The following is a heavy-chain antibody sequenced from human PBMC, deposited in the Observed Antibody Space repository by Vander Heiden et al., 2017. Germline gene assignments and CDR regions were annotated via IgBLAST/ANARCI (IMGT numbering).Heavy chain of an antibody. Sequence: DVQLAESGGGLVQLGGSLSVYCAAPGFIFSIHEMSWVRLAPGKGLEWVSYIQSGDNTIFYAESVKGRFTTSGDNAKNSLYLKMNSMRAEDTAVYYCARRSEINMIGVAKNYGMDVWGQGTTVTVSS. J-gene: IGHJ6*02. D-gene: IGHD3-22*01. CDR3: ARRSEINMIGVAKNYGMDV. CDR1: GFIFSIHE. CDR2: IQSGDNTI. V-gene: IGHV3-48*03.